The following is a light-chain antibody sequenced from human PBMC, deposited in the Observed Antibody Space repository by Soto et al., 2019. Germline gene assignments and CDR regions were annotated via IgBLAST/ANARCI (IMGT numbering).Light chain of an antibody. J-gene: IGLJ2*01. CDR3: SSHTSSSALV. Sequence: QSALTQPASVSGSPGQSITISCTGSSSDVGGYNYVSWYQNHPGTAPKLMIYEVSNRPSGVSNRFSGSKSGNTASLTISGLQAEDEADYYCSSHTSSSALVFGGGTRLTVL. CDR1: SSDVGGYNY. CDR2: EVS. V-gene: IGLV2-14*01.